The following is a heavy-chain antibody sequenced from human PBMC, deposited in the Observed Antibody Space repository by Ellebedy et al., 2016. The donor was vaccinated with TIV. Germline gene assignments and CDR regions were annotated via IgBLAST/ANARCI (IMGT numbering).Heavy chain of an antibody. CDR3: ARGDGSGSDIAPLFDY. D-gene: IGHD3-10*01. CDR2: INPSGGST. J-gene: IGHJ4*02. V-gene: IGHV1-46*01. Sequence: AASVKVSCKASGYTFTSYYMHWVRQAPGQGLEWMGIINPSGGSTSYAQKFQGRVTMTRDTSTSTVYMELSSLRSEDTAVYYCARGDGSGSDIAPLFDYWGQGTLVTVSS. CDR1: GYTFTSYY.